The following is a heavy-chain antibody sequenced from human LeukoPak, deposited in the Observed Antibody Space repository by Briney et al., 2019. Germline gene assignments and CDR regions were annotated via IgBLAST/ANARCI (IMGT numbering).Heavy chain of an antibody. CDR2: INPNSGGT. CDR3: ARDGGSYGDCPH. J-gene: IGHJ1*01. Sequence: ASVKVSCKASGYAFTGYYLHWVRQAPGQGLEWMGWINPNSGGTNYAQWFQGRVTMTRDTSISTTYMELSRLRSDDTAAYYCARDGGSYGDCPHWGQGTLVTVSS. V-gene: IGHV1-2*02. CDR1: GYAFTGYY. D-gene: IGHD4-17*01.